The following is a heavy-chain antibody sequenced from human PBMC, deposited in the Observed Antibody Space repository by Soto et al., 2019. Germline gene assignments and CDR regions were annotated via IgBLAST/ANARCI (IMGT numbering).Heavy chain of an antibody. V-gene: IGHV4-30-4*01. CDR2: IYYSGST. D-gene: IGHD3-10*01. J-gene: IGHJ3*02. CDR1: GGSISSGDYY. CDR3: ARERPYYGSGNAFDI. Sequence: SETLSLTCTVSGGSISSGDYYWSWIRQPPGKGLEWIGYIYYSGSTYYNPSLKSRVTISVDTSKNQFSLKLSSVTAADTAVYYCARERPYYGSGNAFDIWGQGTMVTVSS.